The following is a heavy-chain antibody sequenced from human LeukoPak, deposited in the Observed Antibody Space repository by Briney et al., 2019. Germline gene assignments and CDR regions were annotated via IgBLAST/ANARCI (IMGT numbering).Heavy chain of an antibody. CDR3: ARGRVTQRYLLDY. CDR1: GGTFSSYA. J-gene: IGHJ4*02. D-gene: IGHD4-23*01. CDR2: ISAYNGNT. Sequence: VASVKVSCKASGGTFSSYAISWVRQAPGQGLEWMGWISAYNGNTNYAQKLQGRVTMTTDTSTSTAYMELRSLRSDDTAVYYCARGRVTQRYLLDYWGQGTLVTVSS. V-gene: IGHV1-18*01.